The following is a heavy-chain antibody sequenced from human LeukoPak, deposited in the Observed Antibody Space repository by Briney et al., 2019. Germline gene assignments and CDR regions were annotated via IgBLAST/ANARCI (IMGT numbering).Heavy chain of an antibody. J-gene: IGHJ4*02. Sequence: SETLSLTCAVYGGSFSGYYWSWIRQPPGKGLEWIGYIYYSGSTNYNPSLKSRVTISVDTSKNQFSLKLSSVTAADTAVYYCARVRRAKTYYYDSSGYYADYWGQGTLVTVSS. V-gene: IGHV4-59*12. D-gene: IGHD3-22*01. CDR2: IYYSGST. CDR3: ARVRRAKTYYYDSSGYYADY. CDR1: GGSFSGYY.